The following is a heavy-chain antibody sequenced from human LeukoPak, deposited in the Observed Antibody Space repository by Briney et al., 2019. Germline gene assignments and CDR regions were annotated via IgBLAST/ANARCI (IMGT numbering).Heavy chain of an antibody. CDR3: ASGYTSGWTETPFDY. V-gene: IGHV1-2*02. J-gene: IGHJ4*02. CDR2: INPNSAGT. CDR1: GYTFTGYY. D-gene: IGHD6-19*01. Sequence: ASVKVSCKASGYTFTGYYMHWVRQAPGHGLEWMGWINPNSAGTNYAQKFQGRVTMTRDTSISTAYMELSRLRSDGTAVYYCASGYTSGWTETPFDYWGQGTLVTVSS.